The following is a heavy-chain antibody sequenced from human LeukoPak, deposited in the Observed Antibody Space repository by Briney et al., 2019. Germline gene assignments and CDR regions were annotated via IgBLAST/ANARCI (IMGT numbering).Heavy chain of an antibody. CDR2: ISGSGGST. CDR1: GFTFSSYA. Sequence: GGSLRLSCAASGFTFSSYAMSWVRQAPGKGLEWVSAISGSGGSTYYADSVKGRFTISRDNSKNTQYLQMNSLRAEDTAVYYCAKDLGFDYDSSGYIAFDIWGQGTMVTVSS. J-gene: IGHJ3*02. V-gene: IGHV3-23*01. CDR3: AKDLGFDYDSSGYIAFDI. D-gene: IGHD3-22*01.